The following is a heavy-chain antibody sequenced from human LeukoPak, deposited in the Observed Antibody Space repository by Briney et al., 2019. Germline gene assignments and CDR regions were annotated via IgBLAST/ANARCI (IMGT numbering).Heavy chain of an antibody. CDR3: ARRNYGDYARFDY. Sequence: SETLSLTRAVSGYSITSGYNWGWIRQPPGKGLECIGSIYHTGSTYYNSSLKSRVTISVDTSKNQFSLRLNSVTAADTAVYYCARRNYGDYARFDYWGQGILVTVSS. CDR1: GYSITSGYN. CDR2: IYHTGST. V-gene: IGHV4-38-2*01. J-gene: IGHJ4*02. D-gene: IGHD4-17*01.